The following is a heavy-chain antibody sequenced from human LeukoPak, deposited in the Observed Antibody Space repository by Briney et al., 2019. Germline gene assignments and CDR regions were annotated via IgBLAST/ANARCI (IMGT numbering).Heavy chain of an antibody. V-gene: IGHV1-18*01. Sequence: ASVKVSCKDSGYSFTSNDISWVRQAPGQGLEWMGWISTYNGNTHYAQKFQGRVTMITGTSTTTAYMELRSLRSDDTAVYYCARGASGSYWGQGTLVTVSS. D-gene: IGHD1-26*01. CDR3: ARGASGSY. J-gene: IGHJ4*02. CDR1: GYSFTSND. CDR2: ISTYNGNT.